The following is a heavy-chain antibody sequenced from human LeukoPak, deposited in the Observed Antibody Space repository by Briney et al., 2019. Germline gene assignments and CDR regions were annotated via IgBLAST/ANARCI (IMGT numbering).Heavy chain of an antibody. D-gene: IGHD3-16*01. CDR3: ARDLVHHRLLGTAYNWFDP. CDR2: ISAYNGNT. V-gene: IGHV1-18*01. J-gene: IGHJ5*02. Sequence: ASVKVSCKASGYTFTSYGISWVRQAPGQGLEWMGWISAYNGNTNYAQKLQGRVTMTTDTSTSTAYMELRSLRSDDTAVYYCARDLVHHRLLGTAYNWFDPWGQGTLVTVSS. CDR1: GYTFTSYG.